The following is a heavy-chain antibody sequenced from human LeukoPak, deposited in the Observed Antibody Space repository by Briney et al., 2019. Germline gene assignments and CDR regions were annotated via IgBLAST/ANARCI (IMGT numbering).Heavy chain of an antibody. CDR2: INPNSGGT. CDR3: Y. V-gene: IGHV1-2*05. D-gene: IGHD3-22*01. J-gene: IGHJ4*02. CDR1: GGTFSSYA. Sequence: ASVKVSCKASGGTFSSYAISWVRQAPGQGLEWMGRINPNSGGTNYAQKFQGRVTMTRLRSDDTAVYYCARVGYYESSGYYEYWGQGTLVTVSS.